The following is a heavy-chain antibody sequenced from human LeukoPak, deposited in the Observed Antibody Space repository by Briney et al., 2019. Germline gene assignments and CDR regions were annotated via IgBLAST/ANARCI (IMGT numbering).Heavy chain of an antibody. Sequence: PSETLSLTCTVSGGSISSYYWSWIRQPSGKGLEWIGYIYYSGSTNYNPSLKSRVTISVDTSKNQFSLKLSSVTAADTAVYYCARLTSSSGRYYYYYGMDVWGQGTTVTVSS. CDR1: GGSISSYY. D-gene: IGHD6-6*01. J-gene: IGHJ6*02. CDR3: ARLTSSSGRYYYYYGMDV. V-gene: IGHV4-59*01. CDR2: IYYSGST.